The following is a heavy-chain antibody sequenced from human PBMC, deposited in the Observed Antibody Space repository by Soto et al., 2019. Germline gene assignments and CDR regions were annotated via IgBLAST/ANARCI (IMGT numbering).Heavy chain of an antibody. CDR3: TKASGKGYFDT. V-gene: IGHV3-9*01. Sequence: GGSLRLSCAASGLTFDDYAMHWVRQGPGKGLEWVSGISWKSGRIAYADSVKGRFTISRDNAKNSLYLQMNSLRAEDTAFYYCTKASGKGYFDTWGQGILVTVSS. J-gene: IGHJ5*02. CDR1: GLTFDDYA. D-gene: IGHD5-12*01. CDR2: ISWKSGRI.